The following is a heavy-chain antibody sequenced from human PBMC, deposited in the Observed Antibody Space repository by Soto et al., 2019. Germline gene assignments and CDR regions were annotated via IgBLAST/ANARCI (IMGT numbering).Heavy chain of an antibody. Sequence: QVRLVQSGAEVKRPGASVKVSCKASGYTFTGHYIYWVRQAPGQGLEWMGWINPNTGDTNYAQKFQGRVTMTRDTSTNTIYIDLSSLRSDDTAVYFCPRDPVAFGEVLEFWGQGTLVTVSS. CDR2: INPNTGDT. D-gene: IGHD3-10*01. CDR1: GYTFTGHY. CDR3: PRDPVAFGEVLEF. J-gene: IGHJ4*02. V-gene: IGHV1-2*02.